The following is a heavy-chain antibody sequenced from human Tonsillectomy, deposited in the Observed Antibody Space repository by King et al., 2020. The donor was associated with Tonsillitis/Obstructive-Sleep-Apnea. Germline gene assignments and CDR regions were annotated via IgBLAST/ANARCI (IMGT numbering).Heavy chain of an antibody. CDR2: IRGRNGGT. CDR1: GFTFSTYA. CDR3: AKDFAAVTGDPGS. V-gene: IGHV3-23*04. Sequence: DVQLVESGGGLVQPGGSLRLSCVASGFTFSTYAMTLVRQAPGKVPEWVSGIRGRNGGTYYADSVKGRFTIPRDNSKNTLYLQMNSLRADDTALYYCAKDFAAVTGDPGSWGQGTLVTVSS. J-gene: IGHJ5*02. D-gene: IGHD6-19*01.